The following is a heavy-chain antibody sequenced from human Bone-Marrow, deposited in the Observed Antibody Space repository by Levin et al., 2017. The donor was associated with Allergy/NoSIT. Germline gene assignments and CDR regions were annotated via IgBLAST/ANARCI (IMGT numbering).Heavy chain of an antibody. CDR2: VKPKNDGGTT. CDR1: GFTFTNGW. V-gene: IGHV3-15*01. CDR3: TTDRGPRYCSRSTCSWTS. J-gene: IGHJ5*02. D-gene: IGHD2-2*01. Sequence: GGSLRLSCAASGFTFTNGWMNWVRQAPGKGLEWVGRVKPKNDGGTTDYAAPVKGRFTISRDDSKNTLYLQMNSLKTEDTAVYYCTTDRGPRYCSRSTCSWTSWGQGTLVTVYS.